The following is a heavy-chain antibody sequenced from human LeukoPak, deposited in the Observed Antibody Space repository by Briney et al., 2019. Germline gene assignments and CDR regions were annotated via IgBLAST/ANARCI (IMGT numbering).Heavy chain of an antibody. CDR2: IKSKTDGGTT. J-gene: IGHJ4*02. CDR1: GFTFSSYA. D-gene: IGHD5-18*01. V-gene: IGHV3-15*01. CDR3: TTDSQGYSYGRGVFDY. Sequence: AGASLRLSCAASGFTFSSYAMSWVRQAPGKGLEWVGRIKSKTDGGTTDYAAPVKGRFTISRDDSKNTLYLQMNSLKTEDTAVYYCTTDSQGYSYGRGVFDYWGQGTLVTVSS.